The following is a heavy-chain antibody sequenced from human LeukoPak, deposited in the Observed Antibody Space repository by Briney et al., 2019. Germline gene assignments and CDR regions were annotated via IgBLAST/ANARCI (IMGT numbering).Heavy chain of an antibody. Sequence: PGGSLRLSCAVSGFTVSNNYMNWVRQAPGKGLEWVAGINWNGGSTGYADSVKGRFTISRDNAKNSLYLQMNSLRAEDTALYYCARGNYYGSRWGQGTLVTVSS. CDR1: GFTVSNNY. CDR2: INWNGGST. J-gene: IGHJ4*02. CDR3: ARGNYYGSR. D-gene: IGHD3-10*01. V-gene: IGHV3-20*04.